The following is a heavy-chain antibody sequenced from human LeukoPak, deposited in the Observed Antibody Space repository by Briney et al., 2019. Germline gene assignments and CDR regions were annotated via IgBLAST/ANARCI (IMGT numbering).Heavy chain of an antibody. J-gene: IGHJ5*02. D-gene: IGHD6-19*01. V-gene: IGHV3-64*04. Sequence: PGGSLRLSCSASGFTFSSYAMHWVRQAPGKGLEYVSAISSNGGSTYYADSVKGRFTISRDNAKNTLYLQMNSLRAEDTAVYYCARALAVTGTGGFDPWGQGTLVTVSS. CDR2: ISSNGGST. CDR1: GFTFSSYA. CDR3: ARALAVTGTGGFDP.